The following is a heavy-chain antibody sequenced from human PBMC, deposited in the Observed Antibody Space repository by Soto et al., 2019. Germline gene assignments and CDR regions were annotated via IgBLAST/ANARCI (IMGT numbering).Heavy chain of an antibody. Sequence: QVQLVQSGAEVRKPGASVKVSCKASGYTFTTSEINWVRQATGQGLGWMGWMNPDRGNTGYAQKFQGGVTMTRDTSIKTAYMELTSQRSDDTAVYYYTNPRWVQPSRSCYGADVWGQGTTVTVS. D-gene: IGHD1-26*01. CDR3: TNPRWVQPSRSCYGADV. J-gene: IGHJ6*02. CDR1: GYTFTTSE. V-gene: IGHV1-8*01. CDR2: MNPDRGNT.